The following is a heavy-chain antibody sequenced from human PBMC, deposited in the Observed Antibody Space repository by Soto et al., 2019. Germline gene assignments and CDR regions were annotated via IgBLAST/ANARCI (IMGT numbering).Heavy chain of an antibody. D-gene: IGHD6-13*01. CDR2: INPNSGGT. V-gene: IGHV1-2*04. CDR3: AREASRPYSSSWCAPYYYGMDV. Sequence: ASVKVSCKASGYTFTGYYMHWVRQAPGQGLEWMGWINPNSGGTNYAQKFQGWVTMTRDTSISTAYMELSRLRSDDTAVYYCAREASRPYSSSWCAPYYYGMDVWGQGTTVTAP. CDR1: GYTFTGYY. J-gene: IGHJ6*02.